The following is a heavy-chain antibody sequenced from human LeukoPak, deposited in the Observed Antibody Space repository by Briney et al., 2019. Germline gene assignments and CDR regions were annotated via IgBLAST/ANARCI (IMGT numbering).Heavy chain of an antibody. CDR3: ARASLRYFDWLLDGFDY. Sequence: GGSLRLSCAASGFTFSSYAMSWVRQAPGKGLEWVAVIWYDGSNKYYADSVKGRFTISRDNSKNTLYLQMNSLRAEDTAVYYCARASLRYFDWLLDGFDYWGQGTLVTVSS. CDR1: GFTFSSYA. D-gene: IGHD3-9*01. CDR2: IWYDGSNK. V-gene: IGHV3-33*08. J-gene: IGHJ4*02.